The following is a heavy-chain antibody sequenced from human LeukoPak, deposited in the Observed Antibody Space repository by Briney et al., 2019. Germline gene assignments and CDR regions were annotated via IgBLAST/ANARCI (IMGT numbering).Heavy chain of an antibody. Sequence: SQSLSLTCTVSGHSMSSHYSSWIRRPARKGREWVGGMYTIGSTNYNPSLKRRVTISVKTSKNQFSLKLRPVTPTDTPVVYFARAQDYGGNSFDYWGQGALVTVSS. CDR1: GHSMSSHY. CDR2: MYTIGST. CDR3: ARAQDYGGNSFDY. J-gene: IGHJ4*02. D-gene: IGHD4-23*01. V-gene: IGHV4-4*07.